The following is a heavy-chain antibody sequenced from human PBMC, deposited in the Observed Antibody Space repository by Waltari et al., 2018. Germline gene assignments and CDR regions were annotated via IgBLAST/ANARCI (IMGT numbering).Heavy chain of an antibody. J-gene: IGHJ4*02. CDR1: GGSISSYY. V-gene: IGHV4-59*01. D-gene: IGHD2-8*02. Sequence: QVQMQESGPGLVKPSETLSLTCTVSGGSISSYYWSWLRQPPGKGLEWIVCFYYSGSTNYNPSLKSRVTFSVDTSKNQISLKLNSVTAADTALYYCARGKAGGVYYFDSLGQGTLVTVSS. CDR3: ARGKAGGVYYFDS. CDR2: FYYSGST.